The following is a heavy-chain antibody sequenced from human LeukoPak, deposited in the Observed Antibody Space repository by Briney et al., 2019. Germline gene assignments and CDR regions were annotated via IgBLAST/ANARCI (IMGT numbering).Heavy chain of an antibody. V-gene: IGHV3-74*03. CDR3: ARGDSSTRLYFDC. J-gene: IGHJ4*02. D-gene: IGHD2-2*01. CDR1: GFTFSNYW. CDR2: ISGDGSST. Sequence: GGPLRLSCAASGFTFSNYWMHWVRQAPGKGLVWVSHISGDGSSTTYADSVKGRLAISRDNAKNTLYLQMNSLRAEDTGVYYCARGDSSTRLYFDCWGQGTLVTVSS.